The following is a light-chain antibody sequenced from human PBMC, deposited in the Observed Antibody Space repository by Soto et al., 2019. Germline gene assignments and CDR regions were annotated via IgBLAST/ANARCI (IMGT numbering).Light chain of an antibody. J-gene: IGKJ1*01. CDR1: QSVSDY. CDR3: QQYDSSPRT. V-gene: IGKV3-20*01. Sequence: ETVLTPSPARLSLSPGERATLSCRAGQSVSDYLAWYQQKPGQAPRLLIYGASNRATGIPDRFSGSGSGTDFILTISRLEREDFAVYYCQQYDSSPRTFGQGTKVDIK. CDR2: GAS.